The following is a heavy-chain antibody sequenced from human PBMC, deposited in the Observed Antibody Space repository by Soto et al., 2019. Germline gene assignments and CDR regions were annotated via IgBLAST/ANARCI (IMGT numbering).Heavy chain of an antibody. CDR1: GESVGRGTNY. CDR2: IFDAATT. CDR3: ARMRFGEVPYWFDP. Sequence: QVQLQESGPGLMKPSGTLSLICSVSGESVGRGTNYWSWVRQAPGRGLEWIGYIFDAATTNYNPSFESRVSISLDAAKNQVSLKLTSVTAADTAIYYCARMRFGEVPYWFDPWGQGILVTVS. V-gene: IGHV4-61*01. D-gene: IGHD3-3*01. J-gene: IGHJ5*02.